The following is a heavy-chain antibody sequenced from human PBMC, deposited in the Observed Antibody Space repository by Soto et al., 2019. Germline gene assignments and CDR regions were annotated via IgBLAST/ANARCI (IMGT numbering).Heavy chain of an antibody. CDR3: ARDRAIAAAGTGYYGMDV. V-gene: IGHV4-34*01. CDR2: INHSGST. Sequence: SETLSLTCAVYGGSFSGYYWSWIRQPPGKGLEWIGEINHSGSTNYNPSLKSRVTISVDTSKNQFSLKLSSVTAADTAMYYCARDRAIAAAGTGYYGMDVWGQGTTVTVSS. J-gene: IGHJ6*02. D-gene: IGHD6-13*01. CDR1: GGSFSGYY.